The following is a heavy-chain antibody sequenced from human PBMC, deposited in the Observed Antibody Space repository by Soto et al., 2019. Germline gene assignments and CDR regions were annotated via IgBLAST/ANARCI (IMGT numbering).Heavy chain of an antibody. CDR3: AKDRLVGGYYNGREV. J-gene: IGHJ6*02. V-gene: IGHV3-23*01. CDR2: ISGSGGST. D-gene: IGHD2-2*01. Sequence: PEGSLRLSCAASGFTFSSYAMSWVRQAPGKGLEWVSAISGSGGSTYYADSVKGRFTISRDNSKNTLYLQMNSLRDEDTAVYYCAKDRLVGGYYNGREVWGQGTTVTVSS. CDR1: GFTFSSYA.